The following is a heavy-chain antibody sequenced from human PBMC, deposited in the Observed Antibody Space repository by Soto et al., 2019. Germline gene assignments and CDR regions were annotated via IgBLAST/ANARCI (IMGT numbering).Heavy chain of an antibody. D-gene: IGHD2-2*01. CDR1: GYTFTSYA. CDR3: ARDRGFVVVVPDGGMDV. V-gene: IGHV1-3*01. J-gene: IGHJ6*02. CDR2: INAGNGNT. Sequence: ASVKVSCKASGYTFTSYAMHWVRQAPGQRLEWMGWINAGNGNTKYSQKFQGRVTITRDTSASTAYMELSSLRSEDTAVYYCARDRGFVVVVPDGGMDVWGQGTTVTVSS.